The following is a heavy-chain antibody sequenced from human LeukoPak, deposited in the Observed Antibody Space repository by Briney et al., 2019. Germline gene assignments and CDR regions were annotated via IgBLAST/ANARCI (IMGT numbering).Heavy chain of an antibody. Sequence: PSETLSLTCAVYGGSFSGYYWSWIRQPPGKGLEWIGEINHSGSTNYNPSLKSRVTILVDTSKNQFSLKLSSVTAADTAVYYCARQSTSSWYDYWGQGTLVTVSS. V-gene: IGHV4-34*01. CDR1: GGSFSGYY. CDR3: ARQSTSSWYDY. J-gene: IGHJ4*02. D-gene: IGHD6-13*01. CDR2: INHSGST.